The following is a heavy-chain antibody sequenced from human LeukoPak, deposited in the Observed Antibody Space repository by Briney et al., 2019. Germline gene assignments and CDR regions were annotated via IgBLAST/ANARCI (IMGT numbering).Heavy chain of an antibody. V-gene: IGHV1-69*05. D-gene: IGHD6-19*01. CDR1: GYTFTSYG. Sequence: GASVNVSCTASGYTFTSYGISWVRQAPGQGLEWMGGIIPIFGTANYAQKFQGRVTITTDESTSTAYMELSSLRSEDTAVYYCARAGYSSGWYGGTAGQWGQGTPVTVSS. CDR3: ARAGYSSGWYGGTAGQ. CDR2: IIPIFGTA. J-gene: IGHJ4*02.